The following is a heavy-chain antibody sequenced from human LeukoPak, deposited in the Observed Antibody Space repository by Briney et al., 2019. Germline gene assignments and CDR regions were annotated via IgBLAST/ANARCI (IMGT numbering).Heavy chain of an antibody. D-gene: IGHD3-3*01. CDR1: GYTFTDYY. V-gene: IGHV1-18*04. CDR2: ISAYNGNT. Sequence: VASVKVSCKTSGYTFTDYYIHWVRQAPGQGLEWMGWISAYNGNTNYAQKLQGRVTMTTDTSTSTAYMELRSLRSDDTAVYYCARDGVTYYDFWSGYNWFDPWGQGTLVTVSS. CDR3: ARDGVTYYDFWSGYNWFDP. J-gene: IGHJ5*02.